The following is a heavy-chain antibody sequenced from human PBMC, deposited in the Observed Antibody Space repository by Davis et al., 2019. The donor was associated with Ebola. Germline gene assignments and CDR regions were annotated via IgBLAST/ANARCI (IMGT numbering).Heavy chain of an antibody. J-gene: IGHJ6*04. CDR2: IKQDGSEN. V-gene: IGHV3-7*01. CDR3: ARAGYDYWSGYQGDGLDV. CDR1: GFSFSRYW. Sequence: GESLKISCAASGFSFSRYWMNWVRQAPGKGLEWVANIKQDGSENYYVDSVKGRFTISRDDAKNLLHLQISSLRAEDTGVYYCARAGYDYWSGYQGDGLDVWGKGTTVTVSS. D-gene: IGHD3-3*01.